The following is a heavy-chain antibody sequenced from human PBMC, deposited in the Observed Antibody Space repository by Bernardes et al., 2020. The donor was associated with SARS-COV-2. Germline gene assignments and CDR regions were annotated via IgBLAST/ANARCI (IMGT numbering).Heavy chain of an antibody. CDR2: IWYDGSNK. CDR1: GFTFSSYG. Sequence: GGSLRLSCAASGFTFSSYGMHWVRQAPGKGLEWVAVIWYDGSNKYYADSVKGRFTISRDNSKNTLYLQMNSLRAEDTAVYYCAKDFYSYGGDDAFDIWGQGTMVTVSS. V-gene: IGHV3-30*02. J-gene: IGHJ3*02. CDR3: AKDFYSYGGDDAFDI. D-gene: IGHD5-18*01.